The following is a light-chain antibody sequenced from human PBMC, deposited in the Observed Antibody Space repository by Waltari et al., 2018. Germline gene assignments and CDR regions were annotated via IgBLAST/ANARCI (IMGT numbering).Light chain of an antibody. CDR2: GAS. J-gene: IGKJ1*01. V-gene: IGKV3-20*01. Sequence: EIVLTQSPRTLSLSPGERDTLSCRASQSVSRTLAWYQQKPGQAHKLLIYGASIRATGIPDRFTGSGSGTDFSLTISSLEPEDFAIYFCQHYVRLPATFGQGTKVEIK. CDR3: QHYVRLPAT. CDR1: QSVSRT.